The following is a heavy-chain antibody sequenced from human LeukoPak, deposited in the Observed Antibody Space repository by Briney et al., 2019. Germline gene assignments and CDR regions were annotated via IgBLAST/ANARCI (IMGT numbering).Heavy chain of an antibody. V-gene: IGHV3-11*01. CDR3: ARERASIVGATKGFDY. D-gene: IGHD1-26*01. CDR2: ISSSGSTI. J-gene: IGHJ4*02. Sequence: GGSLRLSCAASGFTFSDYYMSWIRQAPGKGLEWVSYISSSGSTIYYADSVKGRFTISRDNAKNSLYLQMNSLRAEDTAVYYCARERASIVGATKGFDYWGQGTLVTVSS. CDR1: GFTFSDYY.